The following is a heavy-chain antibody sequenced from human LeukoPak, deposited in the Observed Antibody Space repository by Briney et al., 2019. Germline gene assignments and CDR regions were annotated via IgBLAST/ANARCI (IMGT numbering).Heavy chain of an antibody. Sequence: PSQTLSLTCTVSGGSISSDSYYWSWIRQPAGKGLEWIGRIYTSGSTNYNPSLKSRVTISVDTSKNQFSLKLSSVTAADTAVYYCARSRGYYDSSGYFFAFDIWGQGTMVTVSS. V-gene: IGHV4-61*02. J-gene: IGHJ3*02. D-gene: IGHD3-22*01. CDR2: IYTSGST. CDR3: ARSRGYYDSSGYFFAFDI. CDR1: GGSISSDSYY.